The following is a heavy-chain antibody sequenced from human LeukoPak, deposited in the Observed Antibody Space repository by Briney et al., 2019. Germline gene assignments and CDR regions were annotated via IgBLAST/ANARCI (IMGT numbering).Heavy chain of an antibody. CDR1: GGSISSYY. Sequence: SETLSLTCTVSGGSISSYYWSWIRQPPGKGLEWIGYIYYSGSTNYNPSLKSRVTISVDPSKNQFSLKLSSVTAADTAVYYCARGPGYSGYDSNYYYYYGMDVWGQGTTVTVSS. CDR2: IYYSGST. D-gene: IGHD5-12*01. V-gene: IGHV4-59*01. CDR3: ARGPGYSGYDSNYYYYYGMDV. J-gene: IGHJ6*02.